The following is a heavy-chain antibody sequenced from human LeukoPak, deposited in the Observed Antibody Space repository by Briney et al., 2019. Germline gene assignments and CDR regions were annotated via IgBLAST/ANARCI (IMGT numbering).Heavy chain of an antibody. Sequence: SETLSLICTVSGGSISSSSYYWGWIRQPPGKGLEWIGSIYYRGSTYYNPSLKSRVTISVYTSKNKFSLKLSSVTAADTAVYYCARGPTLFPIDYWGQGTLVTVSS. CDR3: ARGPTLFPIDY. J-gene: IGHJ4*02. CDR2: IYYRGST. CDR1: GGSISSSSYY. V-gene: IGHV4-39*07. D-gene: IGHD2/OR15-2a*01.